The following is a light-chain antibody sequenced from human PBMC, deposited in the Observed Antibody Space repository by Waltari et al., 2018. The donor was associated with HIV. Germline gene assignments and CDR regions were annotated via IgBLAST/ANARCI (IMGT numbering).Light chain of an antibody. Sequence: QSVLTQPPSASGTPGRRVTISCSGSSSNIGSNTVNWYQQPPETAPKPLIYSNNQRPSGVPDRFSGSKSGTSASLAISGLQSEDEADYYCATWDDSLSWVFGGGTKLTVL. CDR3: ATWDDSLSWV. CDR2: SNN. J-gene: IGLJ3*02. CDR1: SSNIGSNT. V-gene: IGLV1-44*01.